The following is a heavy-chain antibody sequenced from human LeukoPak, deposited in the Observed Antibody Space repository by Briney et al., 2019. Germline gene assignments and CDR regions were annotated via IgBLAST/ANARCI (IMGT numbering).Heavy chain of an antibody. CDR1: GFTFNIEA. J-gene: IGHJ4*02. D-gene: IGHD6-19*01. CDR2: ISYDGSNK. CDR3: ARDGDSSGWYYFDY. Sequence: GGSLRLSCAASGFTFNIEAMSWVRQAPGKGLEWVAVISYDGSNKYYADSVKGRFTISRDNSKNTLYLQMNSLRAEDTAVYYCARDGDSSGWYYFDYWGQGTLVTVSS. V-gene: IGHV3-30-3*01.